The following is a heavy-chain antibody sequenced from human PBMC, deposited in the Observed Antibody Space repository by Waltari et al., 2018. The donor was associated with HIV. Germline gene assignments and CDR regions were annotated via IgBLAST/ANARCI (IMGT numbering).Heavy chain of an antibody. CDR1: AFRFSNYG. CDR3: ATYCGGDCYFGEVSFDV. D-gene: IGHD2-21*02. Sequence: QVQLMQSGGGVVQPGGSLRLSCTAPAFRFSNYGIPWVRQAPGKGLDWVALISHDGNSHFYADSVKGRFTVSRDNSKDTVYLQMNSLTTDDTAVYYCATYCGGDCYFGEVSFDVWGQGTMVIVS. CDR2: ISHDGNSH. J-gene: IGHJ3*01. V-gene: IGHV3-30*03.